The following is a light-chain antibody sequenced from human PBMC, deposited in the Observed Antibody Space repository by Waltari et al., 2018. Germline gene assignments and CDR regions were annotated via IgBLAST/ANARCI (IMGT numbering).Light chain of an antibody. V-gene: IGLV1-51*01. Sequence: QSVLTQPPSVSAAPGQKVTISCSGSSSNIGNYFVSWYHQPPGATPKLLIYDNYRRPAGIPDRFSASKSGTSATRDITGLQIGDEADYYCATWDNSLTAVVFGGGTKLTVL. CDR2: DNY. J-gene: IGLJ2*01. CDR1: SSNIGNYF. CDR3: ATWDNSLTAVV.